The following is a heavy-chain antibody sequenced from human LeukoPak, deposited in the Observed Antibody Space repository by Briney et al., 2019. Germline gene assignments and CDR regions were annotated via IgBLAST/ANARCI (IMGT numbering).Heavy chain of an antibody. CDR3: AKDGGGVPDY. V-gene: IGHV3-21*01. J-gene: IGHJ4*02. CDR2: ISSSSSYI. Sequence: GGSLRLSCAASGFTFSSYAMHWVRQAPGKGLEWVSSISSSSSYIYYADSVKGRFTISRDNAKNSLYLQMNSLRAEDTAVYYCAKDGGGVPDYWGQGTLVTVSS. D-gene: IGHD3-16*01. CDR1: GFTFSSYA.